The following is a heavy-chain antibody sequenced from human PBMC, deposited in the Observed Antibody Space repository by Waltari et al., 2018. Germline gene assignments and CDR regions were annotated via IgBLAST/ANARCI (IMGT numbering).Heavy chain of an antibody. D-gene: IGHD6-13*01. CDR3: AHSDYRSSWYTMDV. J-gene: IGHJ6*02. V-gene: IGHV1-18*01. Sequence: VKLVQSGGEVKKPGASVKVSCKASGYTFISNGISWVRQAPGQGLEWVGWVRGNDESTKYERKFQGRVSVKTDTATNTAYMELTCLTADDTAVYYCAHSDYRSSWYTMDVWGQGTTVSVSS. CDR1: GYTFISNG. CDR2: VRGNDEST.